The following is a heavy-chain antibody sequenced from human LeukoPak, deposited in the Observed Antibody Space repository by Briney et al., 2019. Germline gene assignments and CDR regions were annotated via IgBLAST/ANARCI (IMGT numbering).Heavy chain of an antibody. J-gene: IGHJ3*02. CDR1: GFTVSNNY. CDR2: IYSGGST. Sequence: GGSLRLSCVVSGFTVSNNYMSWVRQAPRKGLEWVSLIYSGGSTYYADSVKGRFTISRDNSKNTLYLQMNSLRAEDTAVYYCARGRYSYGNDAFDIWGQGTMVTVSS. D-gene: IGHD5-18*01. V-gene: IGHV3-53*01. CDR3: ARGRYSYGNDAFDI.